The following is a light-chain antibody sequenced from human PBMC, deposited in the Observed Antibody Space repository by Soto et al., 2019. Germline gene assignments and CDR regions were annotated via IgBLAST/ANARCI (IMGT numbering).Light chain of an antibody. J-gene: IGKJ4*01. Sequence: EIVLTQSPATLSLSPGEGATLSCRASQTVSNFLAWYQQKPGQAPRLLIYDAPKRATGIPARLSGSGSGTDFTLTISSLEPEDFAVYYCQQRYNWPLTFGGGTKVDIK. CDR3: QQRYNWPLT. CDR2: DAP. CDR1: QTVSNF. V-gene: IGKV3-11*01.